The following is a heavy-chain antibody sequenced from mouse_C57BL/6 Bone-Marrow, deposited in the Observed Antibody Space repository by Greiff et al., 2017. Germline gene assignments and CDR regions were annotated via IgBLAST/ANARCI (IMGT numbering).Heavy chain of an antibody. CDR3: AKKNDDYAVDS. D-gene: IGHD2-4*01. Sequence: QVQLQQSGPELVKPGASVKISCKASGYAFSSSWMNWVKQRPGKGLEWIGRIYPGDGDTNYNGKFKGKATLTADKSSSTAYMQLSSLTSEDSAVYFCAKKNDDYAVDSWGHGTTLTVSS. V-gene: IGHV1-82*01. CDR1: GYAFSSSW. J-gene: IGHJ2*01. CDR2: IYPGDGDT.